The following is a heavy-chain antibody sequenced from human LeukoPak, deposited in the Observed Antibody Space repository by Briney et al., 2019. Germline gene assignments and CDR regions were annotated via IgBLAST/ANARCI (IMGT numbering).Heavy chain of an antibody. J-gene: IGHJ6*02. D-gene: IGHD5-24*01. V-gene: IGHV3-66*01. CDR1: GFTVSSNY. CDR3: ARDIGGYNTHYYYYYGMDV. CDR2: IYSGGST. Sequence: GGSLRLSCAASGFTVSSNYMSWVRQAPGKGLEWVSVIYSGGSTYYADSVKGRFTISRDNSKNMLYLQMNSLRAEDTAVYYCARDIGGYNTHYYYYYGMDVWGQGTTVTVSS.